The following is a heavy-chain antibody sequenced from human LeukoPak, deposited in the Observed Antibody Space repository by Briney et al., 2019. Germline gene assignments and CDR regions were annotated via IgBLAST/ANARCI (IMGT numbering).Heavy chain of an antibody. Sequence: PGGSLRLSCAASGFTFSIYWMHWVRQAPGKGLVWVSRINSDGSSTNYADSVKGRFTISRDNAKNSLYLQMNSLRAEDTAIYYCAKDLHSNYRWYFDLWGRGSLVTVSS. D-gene: IGHD5-24*01. V-gene: IGHV3-74*01. J-gene: IGHJ2*01. CDR2: INSDGSST. CDR3: AKDLHSNYRWYFDL. CDR1: GFTFSIYW.